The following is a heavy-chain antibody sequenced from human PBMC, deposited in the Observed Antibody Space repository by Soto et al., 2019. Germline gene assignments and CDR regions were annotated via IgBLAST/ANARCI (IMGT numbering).Heavy chain of an antibody. J-gene: IGHJ3*02. D-gene: IGHD3-22*01. CDR1: GGTFSSYA. V-gene: IGHV1-69*13. CDR2: IIPIFGTA. CDR3: ARSDSSGFYIPGTDDAFDI. Sequence: ASVKVSCKASGGTFSSYAFSWVRQAPGQGLEWMGGIIPIFGTANYAQKFQGRVTITADESTSTAYMELSSLRSEDTAVYYCARSDSSGFYIPGTDDAFDIWGQGTMVTVSS.